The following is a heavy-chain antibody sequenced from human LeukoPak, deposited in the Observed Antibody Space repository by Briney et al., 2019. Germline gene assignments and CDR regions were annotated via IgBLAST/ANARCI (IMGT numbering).Heavy chain of an antibody. CDR2: ISGSGGST. D-gene: IGHD1-14*01. CDR3: ASLYKDFDY. Sequence: PGGSLRLSCAASGFTFSGYVISWVRQAPGKGPQRVADISGSGGSTFYADSVKGRFTISRDNAKNTVYLQMNSLRAEDTAVYYCASLYKDFDYWGQGTLVTVSS. CDR1: GFTFSGYV. V-gene: IGHV3-23*01. J-gene: IGHJ4*02.